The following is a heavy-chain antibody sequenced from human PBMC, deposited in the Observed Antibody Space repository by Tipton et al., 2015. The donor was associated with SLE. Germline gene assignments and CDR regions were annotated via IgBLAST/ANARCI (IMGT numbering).Heavy chain of an antibody. CDR3: ARNTLVQGVIPYYFDF. CDR1: GDSISGYY. CDR2: IYYSGST. V-gene: IGHV4-59*01. D-gene: IGHD3-10*01. J-gene: IGHJ4*02. Sequence: TLSLTCTVSGDSISGYYWSWIRQPPGKGLEWIGYIYYSGSTYYNPSLKSRVTISRDTSKNHFSLNLNSVTAADTAVYYCARNTLVQGVIPYYFDFWGQGTLVTVSS.